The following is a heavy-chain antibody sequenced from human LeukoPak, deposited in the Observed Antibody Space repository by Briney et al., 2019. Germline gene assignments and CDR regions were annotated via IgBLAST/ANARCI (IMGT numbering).Heavy chain of an antibody. CDR1: GFTFSSYS. D-gene: IGHD3-3*01. J-gene: IGHJ5*02. V-gene: IGHV3-21*01. Sequence: GGSLRLSCAASGFTFSSYSMNWVRQAPGKGLEWVSSISSSSSSYIYYADSVKGRFTISRDNAKNSLYLQMNSLRAEDTAVYYCARDVTYYDFWSGYSPWGQGTLVTVSS. CDR3: ARDVTYYDFWSGYSP. CDR2: ISSSSSSYI.